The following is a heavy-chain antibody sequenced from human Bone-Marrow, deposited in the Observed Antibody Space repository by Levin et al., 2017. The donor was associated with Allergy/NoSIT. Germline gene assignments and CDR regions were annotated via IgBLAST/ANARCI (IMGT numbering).Heavy chain of an antibody. CDR3: ARFLLSEYYFDS. D-gene: IGHD3-16*02. J-gene: IGHJ4*02. CDR2: MGARGSL. Sequence: GGSLRLSCVGSSEMFRNYEMTWVRLLPGKGLEWISYMGARGSLSYADSVKGRFTISRDNSKNTLYLQMSSLRAEDTALYYCARFLLSEYYFDSWGQGTLVTVSS. V-gene: IGHV3-48*03. CDR1: SEMFRNYE.